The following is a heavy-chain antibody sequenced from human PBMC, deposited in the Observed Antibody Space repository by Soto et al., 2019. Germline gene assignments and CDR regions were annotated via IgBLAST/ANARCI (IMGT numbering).Heavy chain of an antibody. J-gene: IGHJ4*02. D-gene: IGHD3-10*01. CDR1: GFTFSTFV. V-gene: IGHV3-23*01. CDR2: ISPGGDST. Sequence: EVQLFESGGGLVQPGGSLRLSCAASGFTFSTFVLSWVRQAPGKGLEWVSGISPGGDSTYYADSVKGRFTMSRDNSKPTLYLQMNSLRAYDTAVYYCAKHIASGSSFGDYWGQGTLVTVSS. CDR3: AKHIASGSSFGDY.